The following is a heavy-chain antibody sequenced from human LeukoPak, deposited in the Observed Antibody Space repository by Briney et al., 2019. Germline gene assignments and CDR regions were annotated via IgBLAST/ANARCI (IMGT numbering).Heavy chain of an antibody. D-gene: IGHD3-22*01. CDR1: GGSISSGGYY. Sequence: LSLTCTVSGGSISSGGYYWSWIRQAPGKGLEWVSYISSSGSTIYYADSVKGRFTISRDNAKNSLYLQMNSLRAEDAAVYYCARPPTYYYDSSGYSYWGQGTLVTVSS. CDR2: ISSSGSTI. CDR3: ARPPTYYYDSSGYSY. V-gene: IGHV3-11*01. J-gene: IGHJ4*02.